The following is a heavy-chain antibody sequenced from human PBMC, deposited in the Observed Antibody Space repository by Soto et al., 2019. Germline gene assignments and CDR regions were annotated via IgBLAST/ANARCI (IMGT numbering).Heavy chain of an antibody. D-gene: IGHD3-9*01. J-gene: IGHJ4*02. CDR3: APVRNFDKLFSL. V-gene: IGHV4-34*01. CDR2: INHSGST. CDR1: GGSFSGYY. Sequence: SETLSLTCAVDGGSFSGYYWSWIRQPPGKGLEWIGEINHSGSTNYNPSLKSRVTMSLDTSKNQYFLKLNSVTAADTAVYYCAPVRNFDKLFSLWGQGTPVTVPQ.